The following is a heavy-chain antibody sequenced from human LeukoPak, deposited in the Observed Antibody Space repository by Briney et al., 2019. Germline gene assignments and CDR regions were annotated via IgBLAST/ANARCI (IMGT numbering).Heavy chain of an antibody. Sequence: GGSLRLSCAASGLTFNNAWMSWVRQAPGKGLEWVGRIRSRSAGGTTDYGAPVKGRFTISRDDSKNTLYLQMNSLKTEDTAVYYCSTGGGIHYYWGQGTLVTVSS. CDR2: IRSRSAGGTT. D-gene: IGHD2-15*01. CDR3: STGGGIHYY. V-gene: IGHV3-15*01. J-gene: IGHJ4*02. CDR1: GLTFNNAW.